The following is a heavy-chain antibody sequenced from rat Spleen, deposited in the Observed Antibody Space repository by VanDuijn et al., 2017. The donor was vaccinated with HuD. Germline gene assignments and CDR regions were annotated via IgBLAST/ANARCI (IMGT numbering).Heavy chain of an antibody. CDR3: TREDWVLDA. D-gene: IGHD1-6*01. Sequence: EVQLVESGGALVQPGRSLKLSCAASGFTFSSYDMAWVRQAPTKGLEWVASISPSGGSTYYRDSVKGRFTVSRDNRKSTLYLQMNSLRSEDTATYYCTREDWVLDAWGQGASVTVSS. J-gene: IGHJ4*01. CDR1: GFTFSSYD. V-gene: IGHV5-27*01. CDR2: ISPSGGST.